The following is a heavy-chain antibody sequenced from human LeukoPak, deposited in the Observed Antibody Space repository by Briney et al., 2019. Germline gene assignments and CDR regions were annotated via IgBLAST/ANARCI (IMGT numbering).Heavy chain of an antibody. D-gene: IGHD5-18*01. Sequence: ASVKVSCKASGYTFTGYYMHWVRQAPGQGLEWMGRINPNSGGTNYAQKLQGRVTMTTDTSTSTAYMELRSLRSDDTAVYYCARDSSTAMVNWFDPWGQGTLVTVSS. CDR2: INPNSGGT. CDR1: GYTFTGYY. CDR3: ARDSSTAMVNWFDP. J-gene: IGHJ5*02. V-gene: IGHV1-2*06.